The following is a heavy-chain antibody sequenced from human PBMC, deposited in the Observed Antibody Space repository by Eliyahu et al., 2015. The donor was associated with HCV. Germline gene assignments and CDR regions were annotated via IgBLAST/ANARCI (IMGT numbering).Heavy chain of an antibody. CDR2: IYYSGST. J-gene: IGHJ4*02. Sequence: QLQLQESGPGLVKPSETLSLTCTVSGGSISSSSYYWGWIRQPPGKGLEWIGSIYYSGSTYYNPSLKSRVTISVDTSKNQFSLKLSSVTAADTAVYYCARHVRYSSGPVLDYWGQGTLVTVSS. CDR1: GGSISSSSYY. D-gene: IGHD6-19*01. CDR3: ARHVRYSSGPVLDY. V-gene: IGHV4-39*01.